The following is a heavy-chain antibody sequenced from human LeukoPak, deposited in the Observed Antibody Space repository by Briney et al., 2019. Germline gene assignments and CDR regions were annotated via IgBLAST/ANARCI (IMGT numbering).Heavy chain of an antibody. Sequence: ASVKVSCKASGYTFTSYGISWVRQAPGQGLEWMGWISAYNGNTNYAQKLQGRVTMTTDTSTSTAYMELRSLRSEDTAMYYCARGESARRDIAVAGVSDYWGQGTLVIVPS. V-gene: IGHV1-18*01. J-gene: IGHJ4*02. CDR2: ISAYNGNT. CDR1: GYTFTSYG. CDR3: ARGESARRDIAVAGVSDY. D-gene: IGHD6-19*01.